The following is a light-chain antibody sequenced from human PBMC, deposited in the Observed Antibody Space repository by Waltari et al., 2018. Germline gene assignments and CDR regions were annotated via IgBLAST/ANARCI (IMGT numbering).Light chain of an antibody. CDR3: IQALEFPVT. Sequence: DIVMTQTPLSLPVTLGEPASISCRSSQSLLDSEDGNTYLEWYLQKPGQSPQLLFYEVSNQACGVPYRFSVSGSDTDFTLKCSRMVAEDVGFYYCIQALEFPVTFGQVTKVESK. CDR2: EVS. CDR1: QSLLDSEDGNTY. J-gene: IGKJ1*01. V-gene: IGKV2-40*01.